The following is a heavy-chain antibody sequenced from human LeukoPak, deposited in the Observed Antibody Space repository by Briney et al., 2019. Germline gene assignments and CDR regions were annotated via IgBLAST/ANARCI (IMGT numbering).Heavy chain of an antibody. CDR1: GFTFSRYA. D-gene: IGHD4-23*01. CDR3: AKANNYGGNRDDAFDI. Sequence: PGGSLRLSCAASGFTFSRYAVSWVRQAPGKGLEWVSAISGSGASTYYADSVKGRFTISRDNSKNTLYLQMNSLRAEDTAVYYCAKANNYGGNRDDAFDIWGQGTMVTVSS. J-gene: IGHJ3*02. CDR2: ISGSGAST. V-gene: IGHV3-23*01.